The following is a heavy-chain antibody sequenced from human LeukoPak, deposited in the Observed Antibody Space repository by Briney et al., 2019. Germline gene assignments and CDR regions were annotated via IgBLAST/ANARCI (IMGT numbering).Heavy chain of an antibody. Sequence: GRCLRLSCTSSASTSGFSFSTYAMRWVRQAPGKGLVWVSTIRSSTGSTYYADSVKGRFTISRDNSKSTLYLQMDTLRADDTAVYYCAKDGWYYDSIGLGAFDVWGQGTMVTVSS. D-gene: IGHD3-22*01. CDR1: GFSFSTYA. J-gene: IGHJ3*01. V-gene: IGHV3-23*01. CDR3: AKDGWYYDSIGLGAFDV. CDR2: IRSSTGST.